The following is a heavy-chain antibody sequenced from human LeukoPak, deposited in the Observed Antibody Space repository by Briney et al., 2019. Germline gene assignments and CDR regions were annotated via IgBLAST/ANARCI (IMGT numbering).Heavy chain of an antibody. D-gene: IGHD1-26*01. CDR2: IGTAGDT. V-gene: IGHV3-13*01. CDR1: GFTFSSYD. Sequence: PGGSLRPSCAASGFTFSSYDMHWVRQATGKGLEWVSAIGTAGDTYYPGSVKGRFTISRENAKNSLYLQMNSLRAGDTAVYYCARGSPAYAFDIWGQGTMATVSS. CDR3: ARGSPAYAFDI. J-gene: IGHJ3*02.